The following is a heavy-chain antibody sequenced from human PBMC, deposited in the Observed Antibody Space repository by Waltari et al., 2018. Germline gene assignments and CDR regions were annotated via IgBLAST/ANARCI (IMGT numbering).Heavy chain of an antibody. D-gene: IGHD6-19*01. Sequence: QVRLVQSGAEVRKPGSSVRVSCETSGRSLRGYTFSWVRQALGQWLEWMGDHIPLFGTPSNATKVKGRLTITTGDNMRNAYMDLGGLKAQDTAIYYCTRGYRFDSSGRYYFDYWGQGTQVTVSS. J-gene: IGHJ4*02. CDR1: GRSLRGYT. CDR3: TRGYRFDSSGRYYFDY. CDR2: HIPLFGTP. V-gene: IGHV1-69*05.